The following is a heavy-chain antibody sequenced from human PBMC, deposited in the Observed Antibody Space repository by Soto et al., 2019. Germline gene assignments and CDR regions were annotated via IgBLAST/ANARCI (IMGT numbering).Heavy chain of an antibody. CDR3: ARFESSGYYYVAGGYFDY. CDR2: IYYSGST. V-gene: IGHV4-31*03. CDR1: GGSISSGGYY. D-gene: IGHD3-22*01. Sequence: SETLSLTCTVSGGSISSGGYYWSWIRQHPGKGLEWIGYIYYSGSTYYNPSLKSRVTISVDTSKNHFSLKLSSVTAADTAVYYCARFESSGYYYVAGGYFDYWGQGTLVTVSS. J-gene: IGHJ4*02.